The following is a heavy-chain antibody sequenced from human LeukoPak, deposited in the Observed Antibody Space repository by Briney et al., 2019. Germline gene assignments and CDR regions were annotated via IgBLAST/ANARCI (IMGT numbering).Heavy chain of an antibody. V-gene: IGHV3-23*01. CDR3: AKWGDYDVLTGYYVPDY. CDR2: ILGSGGST. D-gene: IGHD3-9*01. Sequence: GGSLRLPCAASGFTFSNYAMSWVRQAPGKGLEWVSAILGSGGSTYYADSVKGRFTVSRDNSKSTLYLQMNSLRAEDTALYYCAKWGDYDVLTGYYVPDYWGQGTLVTVSS. J-gene: IGHJ4*02. CDR1: GFTFSNYA.